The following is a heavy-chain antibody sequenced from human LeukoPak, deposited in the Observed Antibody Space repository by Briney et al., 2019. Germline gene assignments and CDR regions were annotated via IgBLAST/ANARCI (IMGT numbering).Heavy chain of an antibody. D-gene: IGHD2-21*02. CDR2: IKSKTDGGST. V-gene: IGHV3-15*01. Sequence: GGSLRLSCAASGGTFSNAWRSWVRQAPGKGLEWVGRIKSKTDGGSTDYVATGKGTFTISRADSKNSLYLQMNSLKTEATAVYYCTTDIVVVTATYYWGQGTLVTVSS. CDR1: GGTFSNAW. CDR3: TTDIVVVTATYY. J-gene: IGHJ4*02.